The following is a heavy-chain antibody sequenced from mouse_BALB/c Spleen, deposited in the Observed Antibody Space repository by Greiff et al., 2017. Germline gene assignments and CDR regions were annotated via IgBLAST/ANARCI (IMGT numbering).Heavy chain of an antibody. V-gene: IGHV1-7*01. J-gene: IGHJ3*01. CDR3: AKEDGGLHPLDY. CDR2: INPCTGYT. CDR1: GYTFTSYW. D-gene: IGHD2-2*01. Sequence: VQLQQSGAELVKPGASVKMSCKASGYTFTSYWMHWVKQRPGQGLEWIGYINPCTGYTEYNQKFKDKATLTADTSSSTAYMQLSSLTSEDSAVYDSAKEDGGLHPLDYWGQGTLVTVSA.